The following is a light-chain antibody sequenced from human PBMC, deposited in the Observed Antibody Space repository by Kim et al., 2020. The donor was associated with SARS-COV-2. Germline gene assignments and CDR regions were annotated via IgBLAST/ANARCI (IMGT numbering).Light chain of an antibody. CDR2: GAS. V-gene: IGKV3-20*01. J-gene: IGKJ1*01. Sequence: YPGERATLSCRASQTITNNYLAWYQQKPGQAPRLLIYGASSRASGIPDRFSGSGSGTDFTLTITRLEPEDFAVYSCQQYGSSPLTFGQGTKVDIK. CDR1: QTITNNY. CDR3: QQYGSSPLT.